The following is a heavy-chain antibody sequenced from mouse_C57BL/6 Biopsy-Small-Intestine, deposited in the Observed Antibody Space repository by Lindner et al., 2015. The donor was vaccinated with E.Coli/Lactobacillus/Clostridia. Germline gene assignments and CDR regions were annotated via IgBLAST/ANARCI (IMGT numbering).Heavy chain of an antibody. CDR2: MNPNIGNT. D-gene: IGHD2-2*01. CDR1: GYTFTSYD. Sequence: SVKVSCKASGYTFTSYDINWVRQATGQGLEWMGWMNPNIGNTGYAQKFQGRVTLTWNTSISTAYMELSSLRSEDTAVYYCARARGTLATIDYWAQGTLVTVSS. CDR3: ARARGTLATIDY. V-gene: IGHV1-81*01. J-gene: IGHJ4*01.